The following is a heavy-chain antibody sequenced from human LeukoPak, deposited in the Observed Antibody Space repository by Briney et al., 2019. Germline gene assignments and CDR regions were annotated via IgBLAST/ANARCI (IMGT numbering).Heavy chain of an antibody. D-gene: IGHD1-1*01. CDR1: GFTFSSYE. Sequence: GGSLRLSCAASGFTFSSYEMNWVRQAPGKGLEWVSYISSSGSTIYYADSVKGRFTISRGNAKNSLYLQMNSLRAEDTAVYYCARSRHGNFDYWGQGTLVTVSS. V-gene: IGHV3-48*03. CDR2: ISSSGSTI. CDR3: ARSRHGNFDY. J-gene: IGHJ4*02.